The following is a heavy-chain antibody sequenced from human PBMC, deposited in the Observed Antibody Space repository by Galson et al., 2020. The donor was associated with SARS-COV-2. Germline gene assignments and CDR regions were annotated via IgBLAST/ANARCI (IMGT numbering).Heavy chain of an antibody. D-gene: IGHD2-21*02. V-gene: IGHV3-66*01. J-gene: IGHJ4*02. CDR3: VRDGDRKSDD. Sequence: GESLKISCAVSGFTVRSIYMSWVRQAPGKRLEWVSGLSDSGNTNYADSVRGRFTISRDNSKNTLYLQMNSLRAEDTAVYYCVRDGDRKSDDWGQGTLVTVSS. CDR2: LSDSGNT. CDR1: GFTVRSIY.